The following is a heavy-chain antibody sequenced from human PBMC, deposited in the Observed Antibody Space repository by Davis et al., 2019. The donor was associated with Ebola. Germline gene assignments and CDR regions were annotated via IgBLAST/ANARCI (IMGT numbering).Heavy chain of an antibody. V-gene: IGHV5-10-1*01. Sequence: PGGSLRLSCKGSGYSFTSHWISWVRQMPGKGLEWMGRIDPSDSYTNYSPSFQGHVTISADKSISTAYLQWSSLKASDTAMYYCARHDSSSPNWFDPWGQGTLVTVSS. CDR1: GYSFTSHW. CDR2: IDPSDSYT. J-gene: IGHJ5*02. D-gene: IGHD6-6*01. CDR3: ARHDSSSPNWFDP.